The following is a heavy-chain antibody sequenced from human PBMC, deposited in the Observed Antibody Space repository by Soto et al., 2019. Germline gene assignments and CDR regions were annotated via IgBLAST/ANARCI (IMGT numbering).Heavy chain of an antibody. CDR3: AKGGRAEFIAPAGRDKWFDP. Sequence: AGGSLRLSCAASGFAFDDYVRNWVRQPPGRGLEWVSGITWSGGTIRYADSVKGRFTISRENAENSLYLQMNRLRPEDTAVYYVAKGGRAEFIAPAGRDKWFDPWGQGTQVTVSS. J-gene: IGHJ5*02. D-gene: IGHD6-25*01. CDR1: GFAFDDYV. CDR2: ITWSGGTI. V-gene: IGHV3-9*01.